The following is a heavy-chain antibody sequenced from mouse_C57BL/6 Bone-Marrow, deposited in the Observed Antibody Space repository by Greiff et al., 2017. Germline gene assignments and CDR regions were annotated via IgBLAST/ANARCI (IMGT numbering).Heavy chain of an antibody. CDR1: GYTFTDYE. D-gene: IGHD2-13*01. CDR3: TRGDYDRCCAY. CDR2: IDPETGGT. Sequence: VQLKQSGAELVRPGASVTLSCKASGYTFTDYEMHWVKQTPVHGLEWIGAIDPETGGTAYNQKFKGKAILTADKSSSTAYMELRSLTSEDSAVYACTRGDYDRCCAYWGQGTLVTVSA. V-gene: IGHV1-15*01. J-gene: IGHJ3*01.